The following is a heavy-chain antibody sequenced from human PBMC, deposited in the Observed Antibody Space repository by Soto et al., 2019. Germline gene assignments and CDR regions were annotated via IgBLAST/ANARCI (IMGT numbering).Heavy chain of an antibody. CDR2: IYYSGST. CDR1: GGSISSGGYY. J-gene: IGHJ4*02. D-gene: IGHD6-25*01. Sequence: QVQLQESGPGLVKPSQTLSLTCTVSGGSISSGGYYWSWIRQHPGKGLEWIGYIYYSGSTYYNPSLKSRVTMAVDTSKTQFSLTLRSVTAADTAVYSCPTSFRVAAAGTFDYWGQGALVTFSS. CDR3: PTSFRVAAAGTFDY. V-gene: IGHV4-31*03.